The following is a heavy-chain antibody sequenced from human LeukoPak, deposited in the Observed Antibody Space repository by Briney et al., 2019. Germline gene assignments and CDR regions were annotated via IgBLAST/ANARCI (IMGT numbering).Heavy chain of an antibody. D-gene: IGHD6-13*01. J-gene: IGHJ5*01. CDR1: GYTFTNYD. CDR2: MNPNSGNT. V-gene: IGHV1-8*01. CDR3: ARNLGRSSWYIWFDF. Sequence: ASVKVSCKASGYTFTNYDINWVRQATGQGLEWMGWMNPNSGNTGYAQKFQGRVTMTRNTSISTAYMELSSLRSEDTDVYLCARNLGRSSWYIWFDFWGQGTLVTVSS.